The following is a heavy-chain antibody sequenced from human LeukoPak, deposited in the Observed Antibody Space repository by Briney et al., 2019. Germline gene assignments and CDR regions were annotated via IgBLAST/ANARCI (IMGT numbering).Heavy chain of an antibody. V-gene: IGHV3-23*01. CDR2: ISGSGGRT. CDR1: GFTFSNYA. J-gene: IGHJ4*02. CDR3: AKGRYCSSSSCPGDY. Sequence: GGSLRRSCAASGFTFSNYAMSWVRQAPGKGLEWVSGISGSGGRTFYADSVKGRFTISRDNSKNTLYLQMNSLRAEDTAGYYCAKGRYCSSSSCPGDYWGQGTLVTVSS. D-gene: IGHD2-15*01.